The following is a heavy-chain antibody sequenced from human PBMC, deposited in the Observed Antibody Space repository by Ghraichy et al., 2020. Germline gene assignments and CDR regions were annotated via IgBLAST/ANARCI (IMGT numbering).Heavy chain of an antibody. J-gene: IGHJ6*02. CDR3: ASRTIFGVGPMDV. CDR1: GFTFSSYW. D-gene: IGHD3-3*01. V-gene: IGHV3-74*01. CDR2: INSDGSST. Sequence: GGSLRLSCAASGFTFSSYWMHWVRQAPGKGLVWVSRINSDGSSTSYADSVKGRFTISRDNAKNTLYLQMNSLRAEDTAVYYCASRTIFGVGPMDVWGQGTTVTVSS.